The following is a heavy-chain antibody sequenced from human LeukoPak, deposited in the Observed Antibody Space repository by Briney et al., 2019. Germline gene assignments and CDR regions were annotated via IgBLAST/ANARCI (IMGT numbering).Heavy chain of an antibody. CDR3: ARGYSSSWYPYPDY. CDR2: IYYSGST. CDR1: GGSISSYY. J-gene: IGHJ4*02. V-gene: IGHV4-59*01. Sequence: SETLSLTCTVSGGSISSYYWSWIRQPPGKGLEWIGYIYYSGSTNYNPSLKSRVTISVDTSKNQSSLKLSSVTAADTAVYYCARGYSSSWYPYPDYWGQGTLVTVSS. D-gene: IGHD6-13*01.